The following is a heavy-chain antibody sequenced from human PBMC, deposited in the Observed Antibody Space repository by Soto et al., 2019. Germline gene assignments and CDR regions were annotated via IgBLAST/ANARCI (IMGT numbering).Heavy chain of an antibody. D-gene: IGHD3-10*01. CDR1: GFTFSSYS. J-gene: IGHJ4*02. V-gene: IGHV3-23*01. CDR3: AKKVNSGPGSQYFDY. Sequence: GGSLRLSCAASGFTFSSYSMSWVRQAPGKGLEWVSGFRTSGDGGTTYYADSVKGRFTISRGNSKNMLFLQMNSLRAEDTAIYYCAKKVNSGPGSQYFDYWGQGTLVTVSS. CDR2: FRTSGDGGTT.